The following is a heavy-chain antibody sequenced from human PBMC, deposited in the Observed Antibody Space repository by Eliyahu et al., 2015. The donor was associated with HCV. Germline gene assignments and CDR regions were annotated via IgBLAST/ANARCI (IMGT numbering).Heavy chain of an antibody. CDR2: ISGSADKT. J-gene: IGHJ4*02. Sequence: EVQLVESGGGLVQPGGSLRLSCAASGFSVXDFAMNWVRQAPGKGLEWVSVISGSADKTYYTDSVKXRFTISRDNSKNTLYLQMNSLRAEDTAVYYCAKSTPSGTLRHLDYWGQGTLVTVSS. D-gene: IGHD1-14*01. V-gene: IGHV3-23*04. CDR1: GFSVXDFA. CDR3: AKSTPSGTLRHLDY.